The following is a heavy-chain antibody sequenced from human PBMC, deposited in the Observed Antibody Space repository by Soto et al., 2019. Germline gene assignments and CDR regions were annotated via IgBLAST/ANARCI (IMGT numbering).Heavy chain of an antibody. CDR1: GGSISSSSYY. CDR2: IYYSGST. CDR3: ARHGGPSLDVWGSYRYGYFDL. V-gene: IGHV4-39*01. Sequence: SETLSLTCTVSGGSISSSSYYWGWIRQPPGKGLEWIGSIYYSGSTYYNPSLKSRVTISVDTSKNQFSLKLSSVTAADTAVYYCARHGGPSLDVWGSYRYGYFDLWDRGTLVTVSS. D-gene: IGHD3-16*02. J-gene: IGHJ2*01.